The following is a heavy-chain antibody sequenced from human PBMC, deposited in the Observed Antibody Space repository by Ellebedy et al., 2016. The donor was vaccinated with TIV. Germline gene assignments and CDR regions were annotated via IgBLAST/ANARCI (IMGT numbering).Heavy chain of an antibody. CDR1: GGSIGTFY. CDR3: ARDTMTVWGEGWYYGMDV. V-gene: IGHV4-59*01. D-gene: IGHD3-22*01. J-gene: IGHJ6*02. CDR2: VFHSGST. Sequence: SETLSLXXTVSGGSIGTFYWSWIRQPPGKGLEWIGSVFHSGSTHYNPSLKSRVTMSVNMSKNQFSLRLSSVTAADTAVYYCARDTMTVWGEGWYYGMDVWGQGTTVTVSS.